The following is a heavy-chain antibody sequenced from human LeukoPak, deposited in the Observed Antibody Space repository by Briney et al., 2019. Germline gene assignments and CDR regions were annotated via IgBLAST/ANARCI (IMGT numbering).Heavy chain of an antibody. CDR2: ISAYNGNT. CDR1: GYTFTSYG. CDR3: AKGSDYSNYIQLGYYFDY. V-gene: IGHV1-18*01. D-gene: IGHD4-11*01. Sequence: ASVKVSCKASGYTFTSYGISWVRQAPGQGLEWMGWISAYNGNTNYAQKLQGRVTMTTDISTSTAYMELRSLRSDDTAVYYCAKGSDYSNYIQLGYYFDYWGQGTLVTVSS. J-gene: IGHJ4*02.